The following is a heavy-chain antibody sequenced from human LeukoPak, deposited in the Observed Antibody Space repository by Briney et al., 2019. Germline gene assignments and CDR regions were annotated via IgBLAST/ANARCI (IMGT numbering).Heavy chain of an antibody. CDR1: GDSISSTTYN. CDR2: IYYTGST. V-gene: IGHV4-39*01. Sequence: PSETLSLTCTVSGDSISSTTYNWGWIRQPPGKGLEWIGSIYYTGSTYYNPSLKSRVTMSVDTSKNQFSLKLNSVTAADTAVYYCAVDRYRHWYFDLWGRGTLVTVSS. CDR3: AVDRYRHWYFDL. J-gene: IGHJ2*01. D-gene: IGHD1-1*01.